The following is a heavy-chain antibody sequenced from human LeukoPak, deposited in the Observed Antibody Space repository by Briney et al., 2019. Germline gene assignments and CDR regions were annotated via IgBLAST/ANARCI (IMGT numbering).Heavy chain of an antibody. CDR3: AKDAVGHGNYDILAGPTFDY. V-gene: IGHV3-23*01. J-gene: IGHJ4*02. CDR1: GFTFSSYA. D-gene: IGHD3-9*01. Sequence: GGSLRLSCAASGFTFSSYAMSWVRQAPGKGLEWVSAISGSGGSTYYADSVKGRFTISRDNSKNTLYLQMNSLRAEDTAVYYCAKDAVGHGNYDILAGPTFDYWGQGTLVTVSS. CDR2: ISGSGGST.